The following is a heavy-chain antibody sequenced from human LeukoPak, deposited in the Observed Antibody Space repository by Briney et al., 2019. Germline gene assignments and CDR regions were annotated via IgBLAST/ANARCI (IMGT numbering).Heavy chain of an antibody. D-gene: IGHD4-17*01. J-gene: IGHJ4*02. CDR3: ARDFAGDRDY. Sequence: GGSLRLSCAASGFTFSSYAMHWVRQAPGKGLEWVAVISYDGSNKYYADSVKGRFTISRDNAKNTLYLQMNSLRAEDTAVYYCARDFAGDRDYWGQGTLVTVSS. CDR1: GFTFSSYA. CDR2: ISYDGSNK. V-gene: IGHV3-30-3*01.